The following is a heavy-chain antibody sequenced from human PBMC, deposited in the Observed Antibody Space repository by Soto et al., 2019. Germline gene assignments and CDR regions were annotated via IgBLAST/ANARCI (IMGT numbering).Heavy chain of an antibody. Sequence: GESLKISCKGSGYSFTNYWIGWVRQIPGQGLEWMGITYPGDSDTRYSPSFQGQVTISADKSISTAYLQWNSLKASDTAMYYCAGGGVRGVITRTRDYYGMDVWGQGT. D-gene: IGHD3-10*01. CDR1: GYSFTNYW. CDR3: AGGGVRGVITRTRDYYGMDV. V-gene: IGHV5-51*01. CDR2: TYPGDSDT. J-gene: IGHJ6*02.